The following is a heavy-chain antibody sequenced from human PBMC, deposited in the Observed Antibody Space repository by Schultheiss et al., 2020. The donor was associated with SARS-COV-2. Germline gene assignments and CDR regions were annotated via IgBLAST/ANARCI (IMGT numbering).Heavy chain of an antibody. J-gene: IGHJ4*02. CDR2: INHSGST. V-gene: IGHV4-34*01. CDR3: ARGVDYYGSGSYYFPSDY. D-gene: IGHD3-10*01. CDR1: GFTFSSYS. Sequence: GSLRLSCAASGFTFSSYSMNWVRQAPGKGLEWVGEINHSGSTNYNPSLKSRVTISVDTSKNQFSLKLSSVTAADTAVYYCARGVDYYGSGSYYFPSDYWGQGTLVTVSS.